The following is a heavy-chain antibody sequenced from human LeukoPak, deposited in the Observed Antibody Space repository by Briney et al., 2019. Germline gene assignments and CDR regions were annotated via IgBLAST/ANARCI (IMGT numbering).Heavy chain of an antibody. Sequence: PARSLRLSCAASGFTLSNAWMSWVRQAPGKGLEWVGRIKSKTNGGTTDYAAPVKGRFTISRDDSKNTLYLQMNSLKTEDTAVYYCTTKYSSSWLYYFDYWGQGTLVTLSS. CDR3: TTKYSSSWLYYFDY. CDR2: IKSKTNGGTT. D-gene: IGHD6-13*01. V-gene: IGHV3-15*01. CDR1: GFTLSNAW. J-gene: IGHJ4*02.